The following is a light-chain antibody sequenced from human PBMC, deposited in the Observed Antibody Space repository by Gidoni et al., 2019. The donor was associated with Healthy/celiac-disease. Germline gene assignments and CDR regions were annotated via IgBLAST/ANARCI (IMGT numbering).Light chain of an antibody. J-gene: IGLJ2*01. CDR2: GNS. CDR3: QSYDSSLSGSRV. V-gene: IGLV1-40*01. Sequence: QSVLTQPPSGSGAPGQRVTISCTGSSSNIGAGYGVHWYQQLPGTAPKLLFYGNSNRPSGVPDRFSGSKSGTSASLAITGLQAEDEADYYCQSYDSSLSGSRVFGGGTKLTVL. CDR1: SSNIGAGYG.